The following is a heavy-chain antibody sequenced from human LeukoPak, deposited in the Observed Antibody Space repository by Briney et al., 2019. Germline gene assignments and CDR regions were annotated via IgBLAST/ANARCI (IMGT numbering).Heavy chain of an antibody. CDR1: GGSISSYY. CDR3: ARAPIPYDRSRTDYRFDP. CDR2: IYYSGST. Sequence: SETLSLTCSVSGGSISSYYWSWIRRPPGKGLEWIGYIYYSGSTNYNPSLKSRVTISLDTSKSQFSLKLTSVTAADTAVYYCARAPIPYDRSRTDYRFDPWGQGTLVTVAS. V-gene: IGHV4-59*01. J-gene: IGHJ5*02. D-gene: IGHD3-16*01.